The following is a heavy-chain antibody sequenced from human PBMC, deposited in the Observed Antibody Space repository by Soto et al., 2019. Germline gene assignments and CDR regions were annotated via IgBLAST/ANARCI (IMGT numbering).Heavy chain of an antibody. J-gene: IGHJ6*02. CDR1: GFTFSSYW. D-gene: IGHD4-4*01. V-gene: IGHV3-74*01. CDR3: ARGLQGYYGKDV. CDR2: IYIDGSRT. Sequence: EVQLVESGGGLVQPGGSLRLSCAASGFTFSSYWMHWVRQAPGQGLVWVSRIYIDGSRTTYADSVKGRFTISRDNAKNTLYLQMNSLRAEDTAVYYCARGLQGYYGKDVWSQGTTVTVSS.